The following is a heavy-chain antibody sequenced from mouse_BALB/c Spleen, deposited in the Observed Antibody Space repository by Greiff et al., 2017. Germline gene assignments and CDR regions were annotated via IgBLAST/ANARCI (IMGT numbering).Heavy chain of an antibody. CDR3: ARSHYYGSSSVAY. J-gene: IGHJ3*01. CDR2: IWGDGST. Sequence: ESGPGLVAPSQSLSITCTVPGFSLTGYGVNWVRQPPGKGLEWLGMIWGDGSTDYNSALKSRLSISKDNSKSQVFLKMNSLQTDDTARYYCARSHYYGSSSVAYWGQGTLVTVSA. V-gene: IGHV2-6-7*01. CDR1: GFSLTGYG. D-gene: IGHD1-1*01.